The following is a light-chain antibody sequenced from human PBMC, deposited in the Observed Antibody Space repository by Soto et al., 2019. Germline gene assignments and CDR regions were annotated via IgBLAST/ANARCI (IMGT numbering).Light chain of an antibody. CDR3: GTWDSSLSANWV. Sequence: QSVLTQPPSVSAAPGQKVTISCFGSSSNIGNNYVSWYQQLPGTAPKLLIYDNNKRPSGIPDRFSGSKSGTSATLGITGLQTGDEADYYCGTWDSSLSANWVFGGGTKLTV. J-gene: IGLJ3*02. CDR2: DNN. CDR1: SSNIGNNY. V-gene: IGLV1-51*01.